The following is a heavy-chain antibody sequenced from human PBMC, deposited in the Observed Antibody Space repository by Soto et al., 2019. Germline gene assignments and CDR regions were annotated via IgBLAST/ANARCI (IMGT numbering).Heavy chain of an antibody. V-gene: IGHV2-5*02. Sequence: QITLKEAGPTLVKPTQTLTLTCTVSGFSLSTRGVAVGWIRQSPGKALEWLALIYWDDGKRYRPSLQNRLTITSDTSKIQVVLSMTSMDPVDTATYYCARHISVSRAEAYDYWGQGTLVLVSS. CDR1: GFSLSTRGVA. J-gene: IGHJ4*02. CDR3: ARHISVSRAEAYDY. D-gene: IGHD2-21*01. CDR2: IYWDDGK.